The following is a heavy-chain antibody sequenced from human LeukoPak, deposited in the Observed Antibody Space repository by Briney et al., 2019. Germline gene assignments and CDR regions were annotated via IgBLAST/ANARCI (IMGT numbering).Heavy chain of an antibody. V-gene: IGHV1-18*01. J-gene: IGHJ4*02. CDR2: ISAYNGNT. CDR1: GCTFSSHG. Sequence: ASVKVSCKASGCTFSSHGYTWVRQAPGQGLEWMGWISAYNGNTDYAQKFQGRVTMTTDTSTSTAYMESRSLRSDDTAVYFCARAYYHDTSSYQGFDFWGQGTLVTVSS. D-gene: IGHD3-22*01. CDR3: ARAYYHDTSSYQGFDF.